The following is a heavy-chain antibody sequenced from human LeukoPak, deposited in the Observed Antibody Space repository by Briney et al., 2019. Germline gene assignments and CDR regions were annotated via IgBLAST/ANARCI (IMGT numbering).Heavy chain of an antibody. J-gene: IGHJ5*02. D-gene: IGHD1-26*01. Sequence: GGSLRLSCSASGFTLSGAASTWVRQAPGKGLEWVSTITRPGSSTYYSDSVKGRFTISRDSARNTLFLQMNGLRLDDSAIYYCAKDVGGRLGPWGQGALVTVSS. CDR1: GFTLSGAA. CDR3: AKDVGGRLGP. V-gene: IGHV3-23*01. CDR2: ITRPGSST.